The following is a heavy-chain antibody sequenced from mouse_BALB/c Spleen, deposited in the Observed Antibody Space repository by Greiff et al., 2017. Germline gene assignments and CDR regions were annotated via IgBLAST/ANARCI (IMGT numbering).Heavy chain of an antibody. V-gene: IGHV1S132*01. D-gene: IGHD3-1*01. J-gene: IGHJ4*01. Sequence: LVESGAELVKPGASVKLSCKTSGYTFTSYWIQWVKQRPGQGLGWIGEIFPGTGTTYYNEKFKGKATLTIDTSSSTAYMQLSSLTSEDSAVYFCARSGGNYAMDYWGQGTSVTVSS. CDR1: GYTFTSYW. CDR3: ARSGGNYAMDY. CDR2: IFPGTGTT.